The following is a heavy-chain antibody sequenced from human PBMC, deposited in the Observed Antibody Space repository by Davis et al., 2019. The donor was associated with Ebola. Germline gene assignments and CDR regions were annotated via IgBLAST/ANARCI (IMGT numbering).Heavy chain of an antibody. Sequence: ASVKVSCKASGYTFTSYYMHWVRQAPGQGLEWMGIINPSGGSTSYAQKFQGRITMTRNISISTAYMELSSLRSDDTAVYYCARRAGARSGFDSWGQGSLVTVSS. D-gene: IGHD1-26*01. V-gene: IGHV1-46*01. J-gene: IGHJ4*02. CDR2: INPSGGST. CDR3: ARRAGARSGFDS. CDR1: GYTFTSYY.